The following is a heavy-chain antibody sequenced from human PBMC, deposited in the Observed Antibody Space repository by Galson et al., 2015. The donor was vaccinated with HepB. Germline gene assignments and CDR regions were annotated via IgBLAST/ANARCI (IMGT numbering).Heavy chain of an antibody. CDR1: GFTFGDYA. CDR2: IYSGGTT. D-gene: IGHD3-10*01. J-gene: IGHJ3*02. CDR3: ARDYYGSGSYPYEAFDI. Sequence: SLRLSCAASGFTFGDYAMRWFRQAPGKGLEWVSVIYSGGTTYYAAPVKGRFTISRHNSKNTLYLQMNSLRAEDTAVYYCARDYYGSGSYPYEAFDIWGQGTMVTVSS. V-gene: IGHV3-53*04.